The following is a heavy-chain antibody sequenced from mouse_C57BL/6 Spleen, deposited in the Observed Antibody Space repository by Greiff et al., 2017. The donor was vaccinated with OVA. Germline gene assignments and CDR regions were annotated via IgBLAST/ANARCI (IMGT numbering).Heavy chain of an antibody. CDR1: GFTFSSYG. CDR3: ASRGDGGYYFDY. V-gene: IGHV5-6*02. J-gene: IGHJ2*01. D-gene: IGHD3-3*01. Sequence: DVKLVESGGDLVKPGGSLKLSCAASGFTFSSYGMSWVRQTPDKRLEWVATISSGGSYTYYPDSVKGRFTISRDNAKNTLYLQMSSLKSEDTAMYYCASRGDGGYYFDYWGQGTTLTVSS. CDR2: ISSGGSYT.